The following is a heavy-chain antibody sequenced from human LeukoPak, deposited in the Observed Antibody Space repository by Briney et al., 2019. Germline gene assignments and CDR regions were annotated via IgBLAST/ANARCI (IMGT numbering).Heavy chain of an antibody. CDR1: GGSISSYY. CDR3: ARRSAARGFYANYYYMDV. Sequence: KPSETLSLTCTVSGGSISSYYWSWLRQPPGKGLEWIGYIYTSGSTNYNPSLKSRVTISVDTSKNQFSLKLSSVTAADTAVYYCARRSAARGFYANYYYMDVWGKGTTVTVSS. V-gene: IGHV4-4*09. D-gene: IGHD6-6*01. J-gene: IGHJ6*03. CDR2: IYTSGST.